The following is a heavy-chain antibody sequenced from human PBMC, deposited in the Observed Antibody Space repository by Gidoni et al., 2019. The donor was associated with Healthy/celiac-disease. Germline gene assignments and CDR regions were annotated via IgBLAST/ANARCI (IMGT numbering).Heavy chain of an antibody. CDR2: ISYDGSNK. Sequence: QVQLVESGGGVVQHGRSLRLSCAASGFTFSSYAMHWVRQAPGKGLEWVAVISYDGSNKYYADSWKGRFTISRDNSKNTLYLQMNSLRADDTAVYYCARDYGSGSYYNALYGMDVWGQGTTVTVSS. J-gene: IGHJ6*02. CDR1: GFTFSSYA. V-gene: IGHV3-30*04. D-gene: IGHD3-10*01. CDR3: ARDYGSGSYYNALYGMDV.